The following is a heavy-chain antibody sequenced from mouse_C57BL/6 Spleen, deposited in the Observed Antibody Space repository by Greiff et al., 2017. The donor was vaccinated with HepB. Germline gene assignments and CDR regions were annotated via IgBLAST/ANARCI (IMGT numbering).Heavy chain of an antibody. CDR1: GYAFSSYW. V-gene: IGHV1-80*01. CDR3: ARGSWFAY. Sequence: QVQLKESGAELVKPGASVKISCKASGYAFSSYWMNWVKQRPGKGLEWIGQIYPGDGDTNYNGKFKGKATLTADKSSSTAYMQLSSLTSEDSAVYFCARGSWFAYWGQGTLVTVSA. J-gene: IGHJ3*01. CDR2: IYPGDGDT.